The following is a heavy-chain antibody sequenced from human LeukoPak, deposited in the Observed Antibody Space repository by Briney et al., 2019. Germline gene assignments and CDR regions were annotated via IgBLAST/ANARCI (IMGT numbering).Heavy chain of an antibody. CDR3: ARDFTPEWFDIH. CDR1: GLAFSSYS. J-gene: IGHJ4*02. CDR2: ISYDGSDE. V-gene: IGHV3-30*04. D-gene: IGHD3-3*01. Sequence: GGSLRLSCVASGLAFSSYSMHWVRQAPGKGLEWVGVISYDGSDEYYTDSVKGRFTISRDNSKNTVYLQMNSLRADDTAVYYCARDFTPEWFDIHWGQGTLVTVS.